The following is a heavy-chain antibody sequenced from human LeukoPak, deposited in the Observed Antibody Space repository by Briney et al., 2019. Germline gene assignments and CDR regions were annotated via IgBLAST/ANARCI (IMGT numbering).Heavy chain of an antibody. Sequence: GRSLRLSCAAPGFTFDDYAMHWVRQAPGKGLEWVSGISWNSGSIGYADSVKGRFTISRDNAKNSLYLQMNSLRAEDTALYYCAKAQNEVPAAIVYGMDVWGQGTTVTVSS. CDR2: ISWNSGSI. CDR3: AKAQNEVPAAIVYGMDV. CDR1: GFTFDDYA. V-gene: IGHV3-9*01. J-gene: IGHJ6*02. D-gene: IGHD2-2*02.